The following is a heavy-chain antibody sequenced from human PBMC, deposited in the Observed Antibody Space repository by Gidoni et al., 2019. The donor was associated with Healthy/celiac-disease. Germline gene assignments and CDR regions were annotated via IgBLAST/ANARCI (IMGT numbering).Heavy chain of an antibody. Sequence: QVQLVESGGGVVQPGGSLRLSCAASGFTFSSYGMHWVRQAPGKGLGWVAFIRYDGSNKYYADSVKGRFTISRDNSKNTLYLQMNSLRAEDTAVYYCAKDPYYYDSSGYPYYFDYWGQGTLVTVSS. D-gene: IGHD3-22*01. CDR1: GFTFSSYG. CDR3: AKDPYYYDSSGYPYYFDY. J-gene: IGHJ4*02. CDR2: IRYDGSNK. V-gene: IGHV3-30*02.